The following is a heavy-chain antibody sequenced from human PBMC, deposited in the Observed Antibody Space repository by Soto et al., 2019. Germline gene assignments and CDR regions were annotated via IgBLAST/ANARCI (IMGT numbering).Heavy chain of an antibody. D-gene: IGHD5-12*01. CDR3: AKGGLRHNYYYYGMDV. CDR1: LFTFSSYA. J-gene: IGHJ6*02. V-gene: IGHV3-23*01. CDR2: ISGSGGST. Sequence: PVWSLRLSCSSSLFTFSSYAMSLVLHSPFKWLEWVSAISGSGGSTYYADSVKGRFTISRDNSKNTLYLQMNSLRAEDTAVYYCAKGGLRHNYYYYGMDVWGQGTTVTVSS.